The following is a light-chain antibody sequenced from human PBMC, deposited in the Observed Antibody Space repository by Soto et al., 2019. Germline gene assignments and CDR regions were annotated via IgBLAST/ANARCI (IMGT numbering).Light chain of an antibody. CDR1: SSDIGGYKY. J-gene: IGLJ1*01. CDR2: DVI. V-gene: IGLV2-14*03. CDR3: FSYTSSTMYV. Sequence: QSALTQPACVSGSPGQSITISCTGSSSDIGGYKYVSWYQHHPGKAPQLIIFDVINRPSGVSNRFSGSKSGNTASLTIFGLQAEDEADYYCFSYTSSTMYVFGTGTKVTVL.